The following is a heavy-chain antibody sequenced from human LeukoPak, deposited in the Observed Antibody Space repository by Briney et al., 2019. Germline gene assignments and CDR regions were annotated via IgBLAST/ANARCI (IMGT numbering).Heavy chain of an antibody. CDR2: ISGSSRTT. CDR3: AKGDGIVVVPAAIGPDY. D-gene: IGHD2-2*01. J-gene: IGHJ4*02. CDR1: GFTFSTYA. Sequence: SGGSLRLSCAASGFTFSTYAMSWVRQAPGKGLEWVSGISGSSRTTYYADSVKGRFTISRDNSKNTLYLQMNSLRAEDTAVYYCAKGDGIVVVPAAIGPDYWGQGTLVTVSS. V-gene: IGHV3-23*01.